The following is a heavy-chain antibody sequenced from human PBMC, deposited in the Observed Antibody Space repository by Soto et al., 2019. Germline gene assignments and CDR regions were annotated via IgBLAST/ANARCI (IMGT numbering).Heavy chain of an antibody. CDR2: IIPIFGTA. Sequence: QVQLVQSGAEVKKPGSSVKVSCKASGGTFSSYAISWVRQAPGQGLEWMGGIIPIFGTADYEQKFQGRVTITADESTSTADMELSSLRSEDTAVYYCASHYDSSGYYYRGLDYWGQGTLVTVSS. V-gene: IGHV1-69*12. D-gene: IGHD3-22*01. CDR3: ASHYDSSGYYYRGLDY. J-gene: IGHJ4*02. CDR1: GGTFSSYA.